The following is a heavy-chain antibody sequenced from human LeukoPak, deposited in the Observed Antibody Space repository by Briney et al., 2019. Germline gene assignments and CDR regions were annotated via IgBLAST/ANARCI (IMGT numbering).Heavy chain of an antibody. J-gene: IGHJ4*02. D-gene: IGHD1-1*01. CDR1: GFTFSSYG. CDR3: AREDGTY. Sequence: GRSLRLSCAAPGFTFSSYGMHWVRQAPGKGLEWVAVISYDGSNKYYADSVKGRFTISRGNAKNSLSLQMNSLRAEDTAIYYCAREDGTYWGQGTLVTVSS. CDR2: ISYDGSNK. V-gene: IGHV3-30*03.